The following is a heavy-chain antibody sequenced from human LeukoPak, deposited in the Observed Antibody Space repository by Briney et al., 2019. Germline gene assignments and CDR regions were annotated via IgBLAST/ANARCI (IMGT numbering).Heavy chain of an antibody. D-gene: IGHD4-17*01. V-gene: IGHV3-48*03. Sequence: PGGSLRLSCAASGFSFGSYEMNWVRQAPGQGLEWFSYISGSGTTTYYADSVKGRFTISRDNAQNSLFLQVNSLRAEDTAVYYCARDFGSNGDFHAFDIWGQGTMVTVSS. CDR1: GFSFGSYE. CDR3: ARDFGSNGDFHAFDI. CDR2: ISGSGTTT. J-gene: IGHJ3*02.